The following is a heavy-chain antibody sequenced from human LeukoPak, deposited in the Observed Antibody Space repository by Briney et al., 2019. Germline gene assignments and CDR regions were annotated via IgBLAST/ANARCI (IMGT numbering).Heavy chain of an antibody. CDR2: IYYSGST. J-gene: IGHJ5*02. CDR1: GGSISSGGYY. Sequence: SQTLSLTCTVSGGSISSGGYYWSWIRQHPGKGLEWIGYIYYSGSTYYNPSLKSRVSIAVDTSKNQFSLKLSSVTAADTAVYYCARDQYGDYNHWFDPWGQGTLVTVSS. CDR3: ARDQYGDYNHWFDP. D-gene: IGHD4-17*01. V-gene: IGHV4-31*03.